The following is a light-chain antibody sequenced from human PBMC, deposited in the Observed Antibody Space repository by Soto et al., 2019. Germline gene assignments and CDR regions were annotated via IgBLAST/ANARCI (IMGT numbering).Light chain of an antibody. CDR1: SSDVGSYSL. CDR3: CSYAGSTWV. Sequence: QSALTQPASVSGSPGQSITISCTGTSSDVGSYSLVSWYQQHPGKAPKLMIYEGSKWPSGVSNRFSGSKSGNTASLTISGLQAEDESDYYCCSYAGSTWVFGTGTKVTVL. V-gene: IGLV2-23*01. CDR2: EGS. J-gene: IGLJ1*01.